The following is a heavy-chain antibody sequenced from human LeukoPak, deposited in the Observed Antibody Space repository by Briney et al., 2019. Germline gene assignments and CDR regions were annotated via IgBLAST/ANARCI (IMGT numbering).Heavy chain of an antibody. Sequence: PSETLSLTCTVSSGSISSYYWSWIRQPPGKGLEWIGYIYYSGSANYNPSLKSRVTISVDTSKNQFSLKLSSVTAADTAVYYCARPGPGYCSSTSCYTGRYYFDYWGQGTLVTVSS. CDR3: ARPGPGYCSSTSCYTGRYYFDY. CDR2: IYYSGSA. CDR1: SGSISSYY. J-gene: IGHJ4*02. D-gene: IGHD2-2*02. V-gene: IGHV4-59*08.